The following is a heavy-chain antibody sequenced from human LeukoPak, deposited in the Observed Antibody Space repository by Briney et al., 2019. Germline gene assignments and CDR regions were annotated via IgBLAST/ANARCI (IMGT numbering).Heavy chain of an antibody. D-gene: IGHD6-13*01. CDR3: ASVCGSSRPRYFDY. V-gene: IGHV1-8*01. CDR1: GYTFTSYD. Sequence: GASVKVSCKASGYTFTSYDINWVRQATGQGLEWMGWMNPNSGNTGYAQKFQGRVTMTRNTSISTAYMELSSLRSEDTAVYYCASVCGSSRPRYFDYWGQGTLVTVSS. J-gene: IGHJ4*02. CDR2: MNPNSGNT.